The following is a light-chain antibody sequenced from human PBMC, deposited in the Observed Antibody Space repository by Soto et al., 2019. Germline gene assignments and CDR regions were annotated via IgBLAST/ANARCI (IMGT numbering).Light chain of an antibody. V-gene: IGKV2-28*01. CDR3: MQALQTPRT. CDR1: QSLLHSNGYNY. J-gene: IGKJ5*01. CDR2: LGS. Sequence: DIVMTQSPLSLPVTPGEPASISCRSSQSLLHSNGYNYLDWYLQKPGQPPQLLIYLGSHRASGVPDRFSGSGSGTDFTLKISRVEAEDVGVYYCMQALQTPRTFGQGARLEIK.